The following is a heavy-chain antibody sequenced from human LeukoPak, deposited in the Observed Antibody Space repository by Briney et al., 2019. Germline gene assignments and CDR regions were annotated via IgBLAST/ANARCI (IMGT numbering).Heavy chain of an antibody. CDR3: ARGSGSSWYFYFDY. Sequence: GGSLRLSCAASGFTFSSYEMNWVRQAPGKGLEWVSSITSSSSYIYYADSVKGRFTISRDNAKNSVYLQMNSLRAEDTALYYCARGSGSSWYFYFDYWGQGTLVTVSS. CDR1: GFTFSSYE. J-gene: IGHJ4*02. V-gene: IGHV3-21*04. CDR2: ITSSSSYI. D-gene: IGHD6-13*01.